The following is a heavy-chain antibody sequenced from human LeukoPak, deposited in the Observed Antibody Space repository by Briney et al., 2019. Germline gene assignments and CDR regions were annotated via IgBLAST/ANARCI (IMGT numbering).Heavy chain of an antibody. CDR3: ARAGLGYCSGGSCSSAPLDAFDI. J-gene: IGHJ3*02. D-gene: IGHD2-15*01. V-gene: IGHV4-4*07. Sequence: SETLSLTCTVSGGSISSYYWSWIRQPAGKGLEWIGRIYTSGGTNYNPSLKSRVTMSVDTSKNQFSLKLSSVTAADTAVYYCARAGLGYCSGGSCSSAPLDAFDIWGQGTMVTVSS. CDR1: GGSISSYY. CDR2: IYTSGGT.